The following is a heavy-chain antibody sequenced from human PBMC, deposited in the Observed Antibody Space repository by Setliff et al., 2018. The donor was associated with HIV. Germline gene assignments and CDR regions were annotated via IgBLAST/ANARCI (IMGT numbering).Heavy chain of an antibody. CDR2: IYPGDSDT. Sequence: PGESLKISCKASGYSFTIYWIGWVRQMPGKGLEWMGVIYPGDSDTRYSPSFQGQVTISADKSITTAYVQWSSLKASDTAMYYCATWTRAETSENLQHWGQGTLVTVSS. CDR3: ATWTRAETSENLQH. J-gene: IGHJ1*01. V-gene: IGHV5-51*01. CDR1: GYSFTIYW. D-gene: IGHD4-17*01.